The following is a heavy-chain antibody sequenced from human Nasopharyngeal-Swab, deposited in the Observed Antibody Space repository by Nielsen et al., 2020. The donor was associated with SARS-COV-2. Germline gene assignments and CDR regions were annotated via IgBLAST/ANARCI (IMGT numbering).Heavy chain of an antibody. Sequence: VRQVPGKGLEWVAVIWNDGSNKYYADSVKGRFTISRDNSRNTLYLQMNSLRPEDTAVYYCVRDPYYSGSYIGYYYYYMDIWGKGTTVTVSS. CDR3: VRDPYYSGSYIGYYYYYMDI. CDR2: IWNDGSNK. D-gene: IGHD1-26*01. V-gene: IGHV3-33*01. J-gene: IGHJ6*03.